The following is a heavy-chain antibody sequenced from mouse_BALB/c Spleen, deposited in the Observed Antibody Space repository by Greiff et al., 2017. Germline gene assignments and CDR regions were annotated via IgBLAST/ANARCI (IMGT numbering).Heavy chain of an antibody. V-gene: IGHV14-3*02. J-gene: IGHJ3*01. Sequence: VQLQQSGAELVKPGASVKLSCTASGFNIKDTYMHWVKQRPEQGLEWIGRIDPANGNTKYDPKFQGKATITADTSSNTAYLQLSSLTSEDTAVYYCARGYYDYPWFAYWGQGSLGTVSA. CDR2: IDPANGNT. CDR3: ARGYYDYPWFAY. CDR1: GFNIKDTY. D-gene: IGHD2-4*01.